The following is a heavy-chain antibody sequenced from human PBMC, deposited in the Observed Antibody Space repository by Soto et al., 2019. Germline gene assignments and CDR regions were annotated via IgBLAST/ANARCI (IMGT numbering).Heavy chain of an antibody. D-gene: IGHD6-19*01. V-gene: IGHV3-23*01. CDR2: ISGSGGST. J-gene: IGHJ4*02. CDR1: GFTFSSYA. CDR3: ASRSSGWYLDY. Sequence: EVQLLESGGGLVQPGGSLRLSCAASGFTFSSYAMNWVRQAPGKGLEWVSVISGSGGSTYYADSVKGRFTISRDNSKNTLYLQMISLRGEDTAVYYCASRSSGWYLDYWGQGTLVTVSS.